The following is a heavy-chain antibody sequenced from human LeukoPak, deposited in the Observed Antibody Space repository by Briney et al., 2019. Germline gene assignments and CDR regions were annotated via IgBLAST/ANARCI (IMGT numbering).Heavy chain of an antibody. CDR2: ISSSGGST. V-gene: IGHV3-23*01. CDR3: AKDLYTYGTTPLDY. Sequence: GGSLRLSCAASGFTFSSYAMSWVRQAAGKGLEWVSSISSSGGSTYYADSVKGRFTISRDYTKNTLYLQMNSLRAEDTAVYYCAKDLYTYGTTPLDYWGQGTLVTVSS. CDR1: GFTFSSYA. D-gene: IGHD5-18*01. J-gene: IGHJ4*02.